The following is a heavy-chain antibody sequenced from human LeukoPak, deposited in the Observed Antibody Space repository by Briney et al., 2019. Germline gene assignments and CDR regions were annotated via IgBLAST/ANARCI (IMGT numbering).Heavy chain of an antibody. Sequence: GASXKVSCKASGGTFISYAISWARQAPGQGLEWMGGIIPIFGTANYAQKFQGRVTITTDESTSTAYMELSSLRSEDTAVYYCARAGLRFPRDDFWSGYADPYYFDYWGQGTLVTVSS. J-gene: IGHJ4*02. V-gene: IGHV1-69*05. D-gene: IGHD3-3*01. CDR1: GGTFISYA. CDR2: IIPIFGTA. CDR3: ARAGLRFPRDDFWSGYADPYYFDY.